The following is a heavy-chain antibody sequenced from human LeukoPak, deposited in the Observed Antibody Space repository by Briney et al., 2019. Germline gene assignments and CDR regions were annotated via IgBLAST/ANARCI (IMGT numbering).Heavy chain of an antibody. V-gene: IGHV3-30*02. CDR1: GLTFSGYD. J-gene: IGHJ4*02. Sequence: GGPLRLSCAVSGLTFSGYDMDWFRQAPGKGLEWVSFIRYDGSREFYADSVEGRFTISRDNSKDTLYLQMNSLRPEDTAVYYCVGDFDYWGQGTLVTVSS. CDR2: IRYDGSRE. CDR3: VGDFDY.